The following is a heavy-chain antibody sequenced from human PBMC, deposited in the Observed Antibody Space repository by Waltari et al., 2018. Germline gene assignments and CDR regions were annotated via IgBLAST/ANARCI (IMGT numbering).Heavy chain of an antibody. D-gene: IGHD2-15*01. J-gene: IGHJ4*02. CDR2: IYHSGST. CDR1: GYSISSGYY. Sequence: QVQLQASGPGLVKPSETLSLTCAVSGYSISSGYYWGWIRQPPGKGLEWIGSIYHSGSTYYNPSLKSGVTISVDTSKNQFSLKLSSVTAADTAVYYCARRVVVVAATPHFDYWGQGTLVTVSS. V-gene: IGHV4-38-2*01. CDR3: ARRVVVVAATPHFDY.